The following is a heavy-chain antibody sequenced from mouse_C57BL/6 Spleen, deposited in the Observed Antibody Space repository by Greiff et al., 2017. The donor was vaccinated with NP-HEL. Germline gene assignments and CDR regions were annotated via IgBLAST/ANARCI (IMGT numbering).Heavy chain of an antibody. V-gene: IGHV1-54*01. D-gene: IGHD2-2*01. CDR1: GYAFTNYL. Sequence: QVQLQQSGAELVRPGTSVKVSCKASGYAFTNYLIEWVKQRPGQGLEWIGVINPGSGGTNYNEKFKGKATLTADKSSSTAYMQLSSLTSEDSAVYFCARAEGYGYDLAWFADWGQGTLVTVSA. CDR3: ARAEGYGYDLAWFAD. CDR2: INPGSGGT. J-gene: IGHJ3*01.